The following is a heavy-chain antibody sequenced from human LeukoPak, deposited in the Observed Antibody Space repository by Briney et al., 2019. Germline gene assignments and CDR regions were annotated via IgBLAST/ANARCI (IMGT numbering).Heavy chain of an antibody. CDR3: ARFPGSISARPTDY. J-gene: IGHJ4*02. CDR2: IYHTGST. D-gene: IGHD6-6*01. CDR1: GYSISSGYY. Sequence: PSATLSLTCAVSGYSISSGYYWGWIRQPPGKGLEWIGSIYHTGSTYYNPSLRNRVSISVDTSKNQFSLKLSSMTAADTAVYYCARFPGSISARPTDYWGQGTLVTVSS. V-gene: IGHV4-38-2*01.